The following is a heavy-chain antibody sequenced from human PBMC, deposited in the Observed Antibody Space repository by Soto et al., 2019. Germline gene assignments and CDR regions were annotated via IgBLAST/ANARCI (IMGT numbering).Heavy chain of an antibody. V-gene: IGHV3-11*01. CDR2: ISNSGSTI. CDR3: AKDPNGDYAGAFDS. Sequence: PGGSLILPCAASGFTFSYYYVSWIRQAPGKGLEWVSYISNSGSTIYYADSLKGRFTISRDNSRNTLFLHMNSLRADDTAVYYCAKDPNGDYAGAFDSWGQGTLVTVSS. CDR1: GFTFSYYY. J-gene: IGHJ4*02. D-gene: IGHD4-17*01.